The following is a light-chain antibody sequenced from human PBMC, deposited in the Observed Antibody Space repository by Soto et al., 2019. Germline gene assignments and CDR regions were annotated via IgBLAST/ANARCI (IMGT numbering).Light chain of an antibody. CDR3: QQYGSSPGT. V-gene: IGKV3-20*01. CDR1: QSVSSSY. J-gene: IGKJ2*01. Sequence: EIVLTQSPGTLSLSPWESATLSCRASQSVSSSYLAWYQQKPGQAPRLLIYGASSRATGIPDRFSGSGSGTDFTLTISRLEPEDFAVYYCQQYGSSPGTFGQGTKLEIK. CDR2: GAS.